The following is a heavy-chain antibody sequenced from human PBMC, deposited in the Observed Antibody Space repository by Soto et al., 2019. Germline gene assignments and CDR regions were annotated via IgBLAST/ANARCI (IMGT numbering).Heavy chain of an antibody. D-gene: IGHD6-13*01. CDR2: IYYSGST. J-gene: IGHJ4*02. Sequence: QLQLQESGPGLVKPSETLSLTCTVSGGSISSSSYYWGWIRQPPGKGLEWIGSIYYSGSTYYNPSLKSRVTISVDTSKNQFSLKLSSVTAADTAVYYCASRISSRTGDYWGQGTLVTVSS. CDR1: GGSISSSSYY. V-gene: IGHV4-39*01. CDR3: ASRISSRTGDY.